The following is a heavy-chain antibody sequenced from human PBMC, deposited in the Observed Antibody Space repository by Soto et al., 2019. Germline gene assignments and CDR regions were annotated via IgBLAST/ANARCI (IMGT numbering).Heavy chain of an antibody. Sequence: PGGSLRLSCAASGFTVSSNYMSWVRQAPGKGLEWVSVIYSGGSTYYADSVKGRFTISRDNSKNTLYLQMNSLRAEDTAVYYCARDLWRDYGDYVLYYGMDVWGQGTTVTVS. D-gene: IGHD4-17*01. CDR1: GFTVSSNY. J-gene: IGHJ6*02. CDR2: IYSGGST. CDR3: ARDLWRDYGDYVLYYGMDV. V-gene: IGHV3-53*01.